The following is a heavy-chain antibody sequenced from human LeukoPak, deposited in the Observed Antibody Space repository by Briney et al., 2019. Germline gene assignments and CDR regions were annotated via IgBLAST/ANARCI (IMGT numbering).Heavy chain of an antibody. Sequence: GASVKVSCKASGYTFTGYYMDWGRQAPGQGLEWMGRINPNSGGTNYAKKFQGRVTMTRDTSISTAYMELSRLRSDDTAVYYCARGRTIFGVVINHAFDIWGQGTLVTVSS. CDR3: ARGRTIFGVVINHAFDI. D-gene: IGHD3-3*01. J-gene: IGHJ4*02. CDR1: GYTFTGYY. V-gene: IGHV1-2*06. CDR2: INPNSGGT.